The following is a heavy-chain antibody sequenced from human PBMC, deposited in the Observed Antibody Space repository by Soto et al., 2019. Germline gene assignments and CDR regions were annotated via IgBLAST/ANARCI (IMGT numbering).Heavy chain of an antibody. CDR3: ARTIPGATSPFEY. CDR1: GFTFSSYG. CDR2: IWYDGSNK. Sequence: GSLRLSCAASGFTFSSYGMHWVRQAPGKGLEWVAVIWYDGSNKYYADSVKGRFTISRDNSKNTLYLQMNSLRAEDTAVYYCARTIPGATSPFEYWGQGTRVTVSS. D-gene: IGHD2-2*01. V-gene: IGHV3-33*01. J-gene: IGHJ4*02.